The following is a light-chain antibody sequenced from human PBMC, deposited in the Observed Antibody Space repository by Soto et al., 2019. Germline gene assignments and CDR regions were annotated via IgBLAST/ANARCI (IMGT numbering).Light chain of an antibody. J-gene: IGLJ2*01. Sequence: QAVVTQPPSASGTPGQRVTISCSGSSSNIGNNAVHWYQQFPGTAPKVVMYNNSQRPAGVPDRFSGSKSGTSASLAISGLQSEDEAVYFCASWDDSLNGVVFGGGTKLTVL. CDR1: SSNIGNNA. V-gene: IGLV1-44*01. CDR3: ASWDDSLNGVV. CDR2: NNS.